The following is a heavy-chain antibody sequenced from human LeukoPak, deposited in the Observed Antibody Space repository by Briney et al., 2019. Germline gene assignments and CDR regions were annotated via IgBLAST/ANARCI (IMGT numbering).Heavy chain of an antibody. CDR2: IYASGST. CDR1: GGSISSSSYS. CDR3: AREAPTMTRGIDC. J-gene: IGHJ4*02. V-gene: IGHV4-39*07. D-gene: IGHD4-17*01. Sequence: SETLSLTCTVSGGSISSSSYSWGWIRQPPGKGLEWIGRIYASGSTNYNLSLKSRVTMSVDTSKNQFSLKLTSVTAADTAVYYCAREAPTMTRGIDCWGQGTLVTVSS.